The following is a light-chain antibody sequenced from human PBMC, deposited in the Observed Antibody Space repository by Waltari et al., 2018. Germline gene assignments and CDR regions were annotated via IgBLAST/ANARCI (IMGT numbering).Light chain of an antibody. V-gene: IGLV1-40*01. J-gene: IGLJ3*02. CDR1: GPNIGAGHD. CDR2: GTS. Sequence: QSVLTQPPSVSGAPGQKVTITCTGSGPNIGAGHDVHWYQQLPRAAPKLLIYGTSSRPLGVPDRFFGSTSGTSASLAITGLQAEDEADYYCQSYDTTLSVVFGGGTKLTVL. CDR3: QSYDTTLSVV.